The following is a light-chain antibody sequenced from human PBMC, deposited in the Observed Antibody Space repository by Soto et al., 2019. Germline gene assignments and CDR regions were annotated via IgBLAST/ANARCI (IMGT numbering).Light chain of an antibody. V-gene: IGKV3-20*01. J-gene: IGKJ1*01. Sequence: EIVLTQSPGTLSLSPGERATLSCGASQSVSSSYLAWYQQKPGQTPSLLIYGASSRATGIPDRFSGSGSGTEFTLTLSRLVPEDFAVYYCHQYGTSPPWTFGQGTKVEIK. CDR2: GAS. CDR1: QSVSSSY. CDR3: HQYGTSPPWT.